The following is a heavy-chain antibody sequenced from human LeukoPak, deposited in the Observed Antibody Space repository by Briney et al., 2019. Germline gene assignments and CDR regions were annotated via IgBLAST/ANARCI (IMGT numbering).Heavy chain of an antibody. CDR2: IYYSGST. CDR1: GGSISSYY. J-gene: IGHJ6*02. Sequence: PSETLSLTCTVPGGSISSYYWSWIRQPPGKGLEWIGYIYYSGSTNYNPSLKSRVTISVDTSKNQFSLKLSSVTAADTAVYYCARQPWRYCSSTSCLYYYYYGMDVWGQGTTVTVSS. CDR3: ARQPWRYCSSTSCLYYYYYGMDV. D-gene: IGHD2-2*01. V-gene: IGHV4-59*08.